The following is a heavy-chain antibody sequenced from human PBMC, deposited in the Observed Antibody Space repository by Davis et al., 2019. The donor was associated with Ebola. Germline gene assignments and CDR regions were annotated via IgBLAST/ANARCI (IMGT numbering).Heavy chain of an antibody. D-gene: IGHD5-12*01. CDR1: SFTFRTSI. Sequence: GESLKISCTMSSFTFRTSIIHWVRQPPGKGLEWVAAMSFDGFSRYYLDSVKGRFTISRDDSKSAVHLQMDSLRPEDTAIYYCAREGGTSGRCGWFDPWGQGSLVTVSS. CDR2: MSFDGFSR. V-gene: IGHV3-30-3*01. J-gene: IGHJ5*02. CDR3: AREGGTSGRCGWFDP.